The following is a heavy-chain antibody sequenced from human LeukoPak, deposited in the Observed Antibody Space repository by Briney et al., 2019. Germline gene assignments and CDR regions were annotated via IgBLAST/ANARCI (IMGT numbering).Heavy chain of an antibody. Sequence: SGTLSLTCAVSGDSITSINWWNWVRQPPGKGLEWIGETHHGGSTNYNPSLKSRLTISVDKSKNQFSLKLSSVTAADTAVYYCAVNPWGSGEDVWGQGTTVTVSS. CDR1: GDSITSINW. CDR3: AVNPWGSGEDV. J-gene: IGHJ6*02. D-gene: IGHD3-16*01. CDR2: THHGGST. V-gene: IGHV4-4*02.